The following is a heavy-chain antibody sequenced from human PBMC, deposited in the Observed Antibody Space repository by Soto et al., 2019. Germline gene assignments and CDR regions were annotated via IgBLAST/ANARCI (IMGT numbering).Heavy chain of an antibody. J-gene: IGHJ6*03. CDR1: GGSLTGYY. CDR3: ARGESVVVPATPPRYYSYYMDV. V-gene: IGHV4-34*01. D-gene: IGHD2-2*01. CDR2: VNHSGST. Sequence: QVQLQQWXAGLXXXXETLSLTCAVHGGSLTGYYWSWIRQPPGKGLEWIGEVNHSGSTKYNPSLESRVTISVDTSKNQFSLRLTSVTVADTAVYYCARGESVVVPATPPRYYSYYMDVWGVGTTVAVSS.